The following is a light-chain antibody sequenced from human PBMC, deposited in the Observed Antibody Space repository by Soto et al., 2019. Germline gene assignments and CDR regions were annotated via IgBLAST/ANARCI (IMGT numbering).Light chain of an antibody. J-gene: IGKJ1*01. CDR3: MQALQTPPWT. Sequence: DIVMTQSPLSLPVNPGEPASISCRSSQSLLHSNGYNYLDWYLQKPGQSPQLLIYLGSNQASGVPDRFSGSGSGTDFTLKISRVEAEDVGVYYCMQALQTPPWTFGQGTKVEIK. V-gene: IGKV2-28*01. CDR1: QSLLHSNGYNY. CDR2: LGS.